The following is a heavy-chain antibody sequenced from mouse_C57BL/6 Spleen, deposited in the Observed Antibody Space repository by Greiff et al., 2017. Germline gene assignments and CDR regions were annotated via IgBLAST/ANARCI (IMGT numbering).Heavy chain of an antibody. J-gene: IGHJ2*01. Sequence: VQLQESGPELVKPGASVKISCKASGYAFSSSWMNWVKQRPGKGLEWIGRIYPGDGDTNYNGKFKGKATLTADKSSSTAYMPLSSLTSEDSAVYFCARWGATGVAGDYWGQGTTRTVSS. D-gene: IGHD1-1*01. CDR1: GYAFSSSW. CDR3: ARWGATGVAGDY. CDR2: IYPGDGDT. V-gene: IGHV1-82*01.